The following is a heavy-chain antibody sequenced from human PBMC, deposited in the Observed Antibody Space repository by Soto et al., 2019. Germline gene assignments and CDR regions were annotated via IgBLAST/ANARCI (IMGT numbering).Heavy chain of an antibody. D-gene: IGHD5-12*01. CDR1: GLTFSSYW. J-gene: IGHJ4*02. CDR3: VRGNSGYGNFDY. V-gene: IGHV3-74*01. Sequence: PGGSLRLSCAASGLTFSSYWMHWVRQAPGKGLVWVSRMYTDASSATYADSVKGRFTISGDNAKNTLFLQIDSLRTEDTAVYYCVRGNSGYGNFDYWGEGTLVTVSS. CDR2: MYTDASSA.